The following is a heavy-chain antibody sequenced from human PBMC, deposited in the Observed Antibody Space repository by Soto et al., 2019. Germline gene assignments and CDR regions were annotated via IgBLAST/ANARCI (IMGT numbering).Heavy chain of an antibody. CDR2: VRSKANSYAT. V-gene: IGHV3-73*02. CDR3: TIHRDYCSGGSCYPPDFDY. Sequence: EVQLVESGGGLVQPGGSLKLSCAASGFTFSGSAMHWVRQASGKGLEWVGRVRSKANSYATAYATSVQGRFPISRDDSKKMAYLQNTSLKPEDTAVYYWTIHRDYCSGGSCYPPDFDYWGQGTLVTVSS. J-gene: IGHJ4*02. CDR1: GFTFSGSA. D-gene: IGHD2-15*01.